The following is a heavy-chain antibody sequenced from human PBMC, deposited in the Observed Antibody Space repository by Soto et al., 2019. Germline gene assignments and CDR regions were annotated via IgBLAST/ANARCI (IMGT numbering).Heavy chain of an antibody. CDR2: IYYSGST. Sequence: SETLSLTCTVSGGSISSYYWSWIRQPPGKGLEWIGYIYYSGSTNYNPSLKSRVTISVDTSRNQFSLKLSSVTAADTAVYYCAREVEPRIYGMDVWGQGTTVTVSS. J-gene: IGHJ6*02. CDR3: AREVEPRIYGMDV. V-gene: IGHV4-59*01. D-gene: IGHD1-1*01. CDR1: GGSISSYY.